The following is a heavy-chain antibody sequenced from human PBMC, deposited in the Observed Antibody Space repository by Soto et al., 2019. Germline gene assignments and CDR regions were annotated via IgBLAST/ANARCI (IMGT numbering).Heavy chain of an antibody. J-gene: IGHJ4*02. Sequence: QVQLVQSGAEVKKPGASVKVSCQASGYTFTNYGISWVRQAPGQGLEWVGWISPYNGDTRYAQNVQGRVTLTTDTSTSAAYMELRSLSSDDTALYYCARRGSDKGDEDFDFWGQGTLVTVSS. D-gene: IGHD2-15*01. CDR3: ARRGSDKGDEDFDF. V-gene: IGHV1-18*01. CDR1: GYTFTNYG. CDR2: ISPYNGDT.